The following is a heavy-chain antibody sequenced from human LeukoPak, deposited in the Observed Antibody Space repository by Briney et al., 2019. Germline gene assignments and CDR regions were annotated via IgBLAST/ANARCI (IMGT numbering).Heavy chain of an antibody. Sequence: PSETLSLTCAVYGGSFSGYYWSWIRQPPGKGLEWIGEINRSGGTNYNPSLKSRVTISVDTSKNQFSLKLSSVTAADTAVYYCARGRTDWRRRTATSRNFDYWGQGTLVTVSS. V-gene: IGHV4-34*01. D-gene: IGHD3-9*01. CDR2: INRSGGT. CDR3: ARGRTDWRRRTATSRNFDY. CDR1: GGSFSGYY. J-gene: IGHJ4*02.